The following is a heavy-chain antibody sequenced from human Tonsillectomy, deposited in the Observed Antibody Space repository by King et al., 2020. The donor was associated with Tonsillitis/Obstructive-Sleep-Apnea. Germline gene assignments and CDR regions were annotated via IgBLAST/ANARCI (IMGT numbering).Heavy chain of an antibody. CDR1: GGSISSSSYY. D-gene: IGHD3-10*01. Sequence: QLQESGPGLVKPSETLSLTCTVSGGSISSSSYYWGWIRQPPGKGLEWIGSIDYSGSTYYNPSLKSRVTISVDTSKNQFSLKLSSVTAADTAVYYCARSDYYGSGSYTTFDYWGQGTLVTVSS. CDR3: ARSDYYGSGSYTTFDY. J-gene: IGHJ4*02. V-gene: IGHV4-39*01. CDR2: IDYSGST.